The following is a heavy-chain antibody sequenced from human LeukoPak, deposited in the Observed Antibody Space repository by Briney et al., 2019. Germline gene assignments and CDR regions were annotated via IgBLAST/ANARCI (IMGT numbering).Heavy chain of an antibody. Sequence: GGSLRLSCAASGFTFSSYAMSWVRQAPGKGLEWVSAISGSGGSTYYADSVKGRFTISRDNSKNTLYLQMNSLRAEDTAVYYCAKGLEGYCSSTSCRPGFDYWGQGTLVTVSS. CDR1: GFTFSSYA. CDR2: ISGSGGST. D-gene: IGHD2-2*01. J-gene: IGHJ4*02. V-gene: IGHV3-23*01. CDR3: AKGLEGYCSSTSCRPGFDY.